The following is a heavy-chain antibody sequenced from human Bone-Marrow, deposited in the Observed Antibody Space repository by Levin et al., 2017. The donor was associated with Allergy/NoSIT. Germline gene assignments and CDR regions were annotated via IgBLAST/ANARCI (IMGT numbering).Heavy chain of an antibody. CDR2: IRGSGVGT. CDR3: AKDISSSWSTGDLDY. CDR1: GFTFSSYA. J-gene: IGHJ4*02. V-gene: IGHV3-23*01. D-gene: IGHD6-6*01. Sequence: GGSLRLSCAASGFTFSSYAMSWFRQAPGKGLEWVSGIRGSGVGTYYADSVKGRFTISRDNSKNTLYLQMKSLRAEDTAVYYCAKDISSSWSTGDLDYWGQGTQVTVSS.